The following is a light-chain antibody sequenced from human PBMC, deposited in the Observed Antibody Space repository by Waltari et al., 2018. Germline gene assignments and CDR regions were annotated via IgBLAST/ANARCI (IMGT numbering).Light chain of an antibody. CDR3: QHRSNWPWT. J-gene: IGKJ1*01. V-gene: IGKV3-11*01. Sequence: EIVLTQSPATLSLSPGERATLSCRASQSFSTYLAWYQQKPGQAPRLLIYDASNRATGIPARCSGSGSGTDFTLTISSLEPEDFAVYYCQHRSNWPWTFGQGTKVEIK. CDR2: DAS. CDR1: QSFSTY.